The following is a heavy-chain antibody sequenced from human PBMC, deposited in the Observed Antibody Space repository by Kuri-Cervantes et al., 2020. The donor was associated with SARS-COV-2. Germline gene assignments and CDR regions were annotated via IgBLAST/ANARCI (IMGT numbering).Heavy chain of an antibody. V-gene: IGHV3-7*01. CDR2: IKQDGSEK. D-gene: IGHD5-12*01. J-gene: IGHJ5*02. CDR1: GFTFSSYW. CDR3: ARCVATIRGWFDP. Sequence: GGSLRLSCAASGFTFSSYWMSWVRQAPGKGLEWVANIKQDGSEKYYVDSVKGRFTISRDNAKNSLYLQMNSLRAEDTAVYYCARCVATIRGWFDPWGQGTLVTVSS.